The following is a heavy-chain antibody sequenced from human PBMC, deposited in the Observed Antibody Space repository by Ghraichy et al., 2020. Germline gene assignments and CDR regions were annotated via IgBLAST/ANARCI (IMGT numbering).Heavy chain of an antibody. D-gene: IGHD5-18*01. Sequence: GESLNISCAASGFTFSSHWMHWVRQAPGEGLVWVSRVSSDGRSTNYADSVKGRFTISRDNAKSTLSLQMSSLRAEDPAVYYCARGYNYGFDYWGQGTLVTVSS. CDR3: ARGYNYGFDY. J-gene: IGHJ4*02. CDR1: GFTFSSHW. V-gene: IGHV3-74*01. CDR2: VSSDGRST.